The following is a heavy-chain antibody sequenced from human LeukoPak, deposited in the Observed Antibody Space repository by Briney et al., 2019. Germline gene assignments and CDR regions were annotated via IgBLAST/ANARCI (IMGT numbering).Heavy chain of an antibody. V-gene: IGHV4-61*02. CDR1: GGSISSGSYY. CDR3: ARAVGSSESNWFDP. D-gene: IGHD1-26*01. J-gene: IGHJ5*02. Sequence: PSETLSLTCTVSGGSISSGSYYWSWIRQPAGKGLEWVGRIYTSGSTNYNPSLKSRVTILIDSSKNQFSLKLSSVTAADTAVYYCARAVGSSESNWFDPWGQGTLAAVSS. CDR2: IYTSGST.